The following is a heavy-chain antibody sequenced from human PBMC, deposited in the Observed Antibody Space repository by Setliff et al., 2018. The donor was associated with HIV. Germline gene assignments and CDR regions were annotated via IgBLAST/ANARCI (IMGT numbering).Heavy chain of an antibody. Sequence: ASVKVSCKASGYTFINYGINWLRQAPGQGLEWVGWINPYNGNTKYGQKFQGTVTMTRDTTTSTAYLELRRLRSDDTAVYFCARGGPARVALLYWFDPWGQGTLVAVSS. CDR1: GYTFINYG. J-gene: IGHJ5*02. D-gene: IGHD2-21*01. V-gene: IGHV1-18*01. CDR3: ARGGPARVALLYWFDP. CDR2: INPYNGNT.